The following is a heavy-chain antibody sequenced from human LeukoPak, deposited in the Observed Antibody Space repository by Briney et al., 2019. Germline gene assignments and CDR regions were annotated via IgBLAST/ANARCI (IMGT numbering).Heavy chain of an antibody. CDR1: GYTSTSYY. D-gene: IGHD2/OR15-2a*01. J-gene: IGHJ4*02. V-gene: IGHV1-46*01. CDR2: INPSGGST. Sequence: GASVKVSCKASGYTSTSYYMHWVRQAPGQGLEWMGIINPSGGSTSYTQKFQGRVTMTRDTSMTTVYMELSSLRSQDTAVYYCARHKEVGDYYYFDYWGQGTLVTVSS. CDR3: ARHKEVGDYYYFDY.